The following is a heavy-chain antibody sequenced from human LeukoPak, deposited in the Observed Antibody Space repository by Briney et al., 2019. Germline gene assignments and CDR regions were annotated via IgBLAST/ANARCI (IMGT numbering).Heavy chain of an antibody. D-gene: IGHD3-10*01. V-gene: IGHV3-48*03. Sequence: GGSLRLSCAASGFTFSSYEVNWVRQAPGKGLEWVSYISSSGSTIYYADSVKGRFTISRDNAKNSLYLQMNSLRAEDTAVYYCARGPPSDYYGSGLYMDVWGKGTTVTISS. CDR1: GFTFSSYE. CDR2: ISSSGSTI. CDR3: ARGPPSDYYGSGLYMDV. J-gene: IGHJ6*03.